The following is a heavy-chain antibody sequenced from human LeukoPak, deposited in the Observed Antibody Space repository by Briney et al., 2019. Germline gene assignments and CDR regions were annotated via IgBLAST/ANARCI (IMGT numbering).Heavy chain of an antibody. CDR1: GGSISSYY. D-gene: IGHD3-22*01. Sequence: SETLSLTCTVSGGSISSYYWSWIRQPPGKGLEGIGYIYYSWSTNYNPSLKSRVTISVDTSKNQFSLKLSSVTAADTAVYYCARSILRYYYNASGYYPYYFDYWGQGMLVTVSS. CDR2: IYYSWST. V-gene: IGHV4-59*12. CDR3: ARSILRYYYNASGYYPYYFDY. J-gene: IGHJ4*02.